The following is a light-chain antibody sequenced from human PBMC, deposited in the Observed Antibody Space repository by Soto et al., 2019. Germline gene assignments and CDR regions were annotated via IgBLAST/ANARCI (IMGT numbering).Light chain of an antibody. CDR1: QSVGSKY. CDR3: QQCAVSRT. V-gene: IGKV3-20*01. CDR2: ATS. J-gene: IGKJ1*01. Sequence: EIDLTQSPGTLSLSPGERATLSCRASQSVGSKYLAWYQQRPGQPPRLLIYATSNRAPGIPDRFSGSGSGTAFSLTISRLEPEDFAVYYCQQCAVSRTFGQGTKVEIQ.